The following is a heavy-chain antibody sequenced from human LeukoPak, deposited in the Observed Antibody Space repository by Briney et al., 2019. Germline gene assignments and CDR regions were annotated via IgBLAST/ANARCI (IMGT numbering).Heavy chain of an antibody. Sequence: GGSLRLTCTASGFTFSTFWMSWVRQAPGKGLEWVANIKQDGSEKYYVDSVKGRFTISRDNAKKSLYLQMNSLRVEDTAVYYCARGLFSYGRGFDYWGQGTLVSVSS. J-gene: IGHJ4*02. D-gene: IGHD5-18*01. CDR2: IKQDGSEK. CDR3: ARGLFSYGRGFDY. V-gene: IGHV3-7*01. CDR1: GFTFSTFW.